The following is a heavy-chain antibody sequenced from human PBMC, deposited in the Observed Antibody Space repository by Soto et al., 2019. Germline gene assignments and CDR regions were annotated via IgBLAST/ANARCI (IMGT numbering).Heavy chain of an antibody. V-gene: IGHV7-4-1*01. CDR1: GYTFTSYA. J-gene: IGHJ3*02. CDR3: ARRRYGRYFNAFDI. D-gene: IGHD3-9*01. Sequence: QVQLVQSGSELKKPGASVKVSCKASGYTFTSYAMNWVRQAPGQGLEWMGWINTNTGNPTYAQGFTGRVVFFLSTCXSTAYLQICSLKAEDTAVYYCARRRYGRYFNAFDIWGQGTMVTVSS. CDR2: INTNTGNP.